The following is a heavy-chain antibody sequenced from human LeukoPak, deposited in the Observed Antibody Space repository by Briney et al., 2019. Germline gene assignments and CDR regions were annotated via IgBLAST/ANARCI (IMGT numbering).Heavy chain of an antibody. CDR1: GGSFSSYY. D-gene: IGHD3-9*01. V-gene: IGHV4-34*01. Sequence: SETLSLTCAVYGGSFSSYYWNWIRQPPGKGLEWIGEINHSGSTNYNPSLKSRVIISVDTSKNQFSLKLSSVTAADTAVYYCASPDIWTGYPLAYWGQGTLVTVSS. CDR2: INHSGST. J-gene: IGHJ4*02. CDR3: ASPDIWTGYPLAY.